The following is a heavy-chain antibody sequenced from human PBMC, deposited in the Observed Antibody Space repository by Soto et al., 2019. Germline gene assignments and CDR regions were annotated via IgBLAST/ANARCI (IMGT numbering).Heavy chain of an antibody. CDR2: IYYSGST. J-gene: IGHJ4*02. Sequence: QVQLQESGPGLVKPSETLSLTCTVSGGSISSYYWSWIRQPPGKGLEWIGYIYYSGSTNYNPSLKSRVTISVDTSKNQFSLKLSSETAADTAVYYCARVYGDYLDYWGQGTLVTVSS. V-gene: IGHV4-59*01. CDR1: GGSISSYY. D-gene: IGHD4-17*01. CDR3: ARVYGDYLDY.